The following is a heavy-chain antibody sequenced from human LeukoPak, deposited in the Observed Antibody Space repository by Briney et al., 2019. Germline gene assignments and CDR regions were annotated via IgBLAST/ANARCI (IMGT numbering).Heavy chain of an antibody. CDR3: ARVPKIAVAPNWFDP. Sequence: GASVKVSCKASGYTFTKSYIHWVRQAPGQRLEWMGLINPGGDNTKYAQNFQGRVAMTSDTSARTVYMELSSLSSEDTAMYYCARVPKIAVAPNWFDPWGQGTLVTVSS. J-gene: IGHJ5*02. CDR1: GYTFTKSY. CDR2: INPGGDNT. D-gene: IGHD6-19*01. V-gene: IGHV1-46*01.